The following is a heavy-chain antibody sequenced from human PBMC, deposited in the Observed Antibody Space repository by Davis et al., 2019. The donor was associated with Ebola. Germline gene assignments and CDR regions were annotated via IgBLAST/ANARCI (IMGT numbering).Heavy chain of an antibody. V-gene: IGHV3-30*18. Sequence: GESLKISCAASGFTFSSYGMHWVRQAPGKGLEWVAVISYDGSNKYYSDSVKGRFTISRDNSKNTLYLQMNSLRTEDTAVYYCAKRGEYGSGYYSYYFDYWGQGTLVTVSS. CDR3: AKRGEYGSGYYSYYFDY. CDR1: GFTFSSYG. CDR2: ISYDGSNK. J-gene: IGHJ4*02. D-gene: IGHD3-10*01.